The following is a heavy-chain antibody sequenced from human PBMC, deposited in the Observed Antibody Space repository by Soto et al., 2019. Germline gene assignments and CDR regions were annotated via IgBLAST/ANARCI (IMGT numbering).Heavy chain of an antibody. CDR3: ARDQRLWFGEGSYYYYGMDV. J-gene: IGHJ6*02. CDR2: IYYSGST. D-gene: IGHD3-10*01. Sequence: SSETLSLTCTVSGGSISSGGYYWSWIRQHPGKGLEWIGYIYYSGSTYYNPSLKSRVTISVDTSKNQFSLKLGSVTAADTAVYYCARDQRLWFGEGSYYYYGMDVWGQGTTVTVSS. CDR1: GGSISSGGYY. V-gene: IGHV4-31*03.